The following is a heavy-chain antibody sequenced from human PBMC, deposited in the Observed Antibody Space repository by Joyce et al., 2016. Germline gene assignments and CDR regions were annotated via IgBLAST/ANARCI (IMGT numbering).Heavy chain of an antibody. J-gene: IGHJ5*02. Sequence: EVQLVESGGDLIKPGRSLRLSCTGSGFTFGDYAMNWIRQAPGKGLVWVGFIRSKVYGGTAEYAASVKGRFTISRDDSKSIAYLQMNSLKIEDTAVYYCTRDLAFCGGDCYSVWFDPWGQGTLVTVSS. CDR3: TRDLAFCGGDCYSVWFDP. V-gene: IGHV3-49*05. CDR1: GFTFGDYA. CDR2: IRSKVYGGTA. D-gene: IGHD2-21*02.